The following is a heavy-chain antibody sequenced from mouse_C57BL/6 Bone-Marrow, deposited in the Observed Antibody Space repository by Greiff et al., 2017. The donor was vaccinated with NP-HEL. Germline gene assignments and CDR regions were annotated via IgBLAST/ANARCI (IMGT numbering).Heavy chain of an antibody. D-gene: IGHD1-1*01. J-gene: IGHJ1*03. CDR1: GYTFTDYN. CDR3: AREGPHYYGSNYWYFDD. CDR2: INPNNGGT. Sequence: EVQLQQSGPELVKPGASVKMSCKASGYTFTDYNMHWVKQSHGKSLEWIGYINPNNGGTSYNQKFQGKATLTVNQSSSTAYMELRSLTSEDSAVYYCAREGPHYYGSNYWYFDDWGTGTTVTVSS. V-gene: IGHV1-22*01.